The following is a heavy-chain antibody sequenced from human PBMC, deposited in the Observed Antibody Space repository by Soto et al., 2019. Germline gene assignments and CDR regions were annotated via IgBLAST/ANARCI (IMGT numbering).Heavy chain of an antibody. CDR3: ARDHRAVAGTEPDCDY. Sequence: QVRLVQSGAEVKKPGASVKVSCKASGYTFTSYGISWVRQAPGQGLEWMGWISAYNGNTNYAQKLQGRVTMTTDTSPSTAYMELRSVRSDDTAVYYCARDHRAVAGTEPDCDYWGQGTLFTVSS. D-gene: IGHD6-19*01. V-gene: IGHV1-18*01. CDR2: ISAYNGNT. CDR1: GYTFTSYG. J-gene: IGHJ4*02.